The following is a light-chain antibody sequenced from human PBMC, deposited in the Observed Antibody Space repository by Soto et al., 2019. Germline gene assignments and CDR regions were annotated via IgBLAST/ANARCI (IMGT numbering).Light chain of an antibody. V-gene: IGKV3D-11*02. CDR2: DAS. Sequence: IVLTQSPVTLSLSPGERATLSCRASQSVSIYLAWYQQKPGQAPRLLIYDASNRATGVPARFSGSGSGTDFTLTISSLEPEDFAVYYCQQRRYWQVTFGQGTRLEIK. J-gene: IGKJ5*01. CDR1: QSVSIY. CDR3: QQRRYWQVT.